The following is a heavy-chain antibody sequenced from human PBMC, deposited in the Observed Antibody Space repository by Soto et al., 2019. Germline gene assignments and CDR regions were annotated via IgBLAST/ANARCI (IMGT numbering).Heavy chain of an antibody. CDR3: ARDLQYSRLFYGMDV. J-gene: IGHJ6*02. D-gene: IGHD6-13*01. CDR2: ISYSGST. CDR1: GGSIRRGGYY. V-gene: IGHV4-31*03. Sequence: QVQLQESGPGLVQHSQTLSLTCTVSGGSIRRGGYYWSWIRPHPGKRLERIGYISYSGSTYYNPSLKSRVTISVDTSKNQFSLKLSSVTAADTAVYYCARDLQYSRLFYGMDVWGQGTTVTVSS.